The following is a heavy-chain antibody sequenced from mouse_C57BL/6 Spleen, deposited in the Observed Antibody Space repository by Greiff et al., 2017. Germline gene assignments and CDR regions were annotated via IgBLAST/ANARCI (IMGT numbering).Heavy chain of an antibody. CDR2: IYPRSGNT. CDR1: GYTFTSYG. D-gene: IGHD2-4*01. Sequence: QVQLQESGAELARPGASVKLSCKASGYTFTSYGISWVKQRTGQGLEWIGEIYPRSGNTYYNEKFKGKATLTADKSSSTAYMELRSLTSEDSAVYYWAIEALDDYLYAMDYWGQGTSVTVSS. J-gene: IGHJ4*01. CDR3: AIEALDDYLYAMDY. V-gene: IGHV1-81*01.